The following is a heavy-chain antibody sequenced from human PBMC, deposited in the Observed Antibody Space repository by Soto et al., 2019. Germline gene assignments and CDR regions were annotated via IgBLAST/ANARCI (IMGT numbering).Heavy chain of an antibody. J-gene: IGHJ4*02. Sequence: GESLKISCKGSGYSFTTYWIGWVRQMPGKGLEWMGIIYPGDSDTRYSPSFQGQVTISADKSISTAYLQWSSLKASDTAMYYCARAEYYYDNSGGGFDFWGQGTLVTVSS. CDR2: IYPGDSDT. V-gene: IGHV5-51*01. CDR1: GYSFTTYW. D-gene: IGHD3-22*01. CDR3: ARAEYYYDNSGGGFDF.